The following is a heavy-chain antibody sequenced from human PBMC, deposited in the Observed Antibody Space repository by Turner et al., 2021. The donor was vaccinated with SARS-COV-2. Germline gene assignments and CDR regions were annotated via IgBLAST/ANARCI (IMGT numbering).Heavy chain of an antibody. V-gene: IGHV3-15*01. D-gene: IGHD3-10*01. Sequence: VQLAVSGGGLVKPGGSLRPSCAASEFSFSNAWMCWVRQAPGKGLEWVGRIKSKTDGGTTDYAASVKGRVTISRDDSKNTRYLQMNSLKTEDTAVYYGTTDSGDYCSYSYVMDVWGQGTTVTVSS. CDR2: IKSKTDGGTT. CDR3: TTDSGDYCSYSYVMDV. CDR1: EFSFSNAW. J-gene: IGHJ6*02.